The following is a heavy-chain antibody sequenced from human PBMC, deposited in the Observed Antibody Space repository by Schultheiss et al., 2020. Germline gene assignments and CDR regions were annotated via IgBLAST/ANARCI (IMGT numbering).Heavy chain of an antibody. J-gene: IGHJ4*02. V-gene: IGHV3-23*01. CDR3: AKGVYSGSLDY. Sequence: GGSLRLSCAASGFTVSSNYMSWVRQAPGKGLEWVSAISGSGGSTYYADSVKGRFTISRDNSKNTLYLQMNSLRAEDTAVYYCAKGVYSGSLDYWGQGTLVTVSS. D-gene: IGHD1-26*01. CDR1: GFTVSSNY. CDR2: ISGSGGST.